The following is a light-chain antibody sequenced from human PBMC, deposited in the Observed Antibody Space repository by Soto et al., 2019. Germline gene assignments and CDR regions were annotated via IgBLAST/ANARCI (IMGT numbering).Light chain of an antibody. CDR2: EVS. J-gene: IGLJ3*02. V-gene: IGLV2-14*01. CDR1: SSDIGGYKY. Sequence: QSVLTQPASVSGSLGQSITISCTGTSSDIGGYKYVSWYQQHPGKVPKLIIFEVSNRPSGVPDRFSGSNSGNTASLTISGLQAEDEADYYCTSYSRYRVLVFGGGTKVTVL. CDR3: TSYSRYRVLV.